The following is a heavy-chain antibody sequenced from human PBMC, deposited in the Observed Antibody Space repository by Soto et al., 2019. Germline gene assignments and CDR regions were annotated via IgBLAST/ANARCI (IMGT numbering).Heavy chain of an antibody. V-gene: IGHV1-18*01. J-gene: IGHJ6*02. CDR3: ARDQGITTFGVYSMYYYGMDV. CDR1: GYTFTSSG. Sequence: QVQLVQSGAEVKKPGASVKVSCKASGYTFTSSGISWVRQAPGQGLEWMGWISTDNGNTNYAQHLQGRVSMTTDTSPTTAYMGLRRLRTDDTAVYYCARDQGITTFGVYSMYYYGMDVWGQGTTVTVSS. CDR2: ISTDNGNT. D-gene: IGHD3-3*01.